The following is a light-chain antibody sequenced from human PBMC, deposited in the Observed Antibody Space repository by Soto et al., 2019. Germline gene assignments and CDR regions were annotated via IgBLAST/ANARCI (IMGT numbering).Light chain of an antibody. Sequence: IVLTQSPGTLSLSPGERATLSCMASQSVSSSYLAWYQQKPGQAPRLLIYGASSRATGIPDRSSGSGSGTDFTLTISRLEPEDFAVYYCQQYGSSRTFGQGTRLEIK. J-gene: IGKJ5*01. CDR1: QSVSSSY. CDR2: GAS. V-gene: IGKV3-20*01. CDR3: QQYGSSRT.